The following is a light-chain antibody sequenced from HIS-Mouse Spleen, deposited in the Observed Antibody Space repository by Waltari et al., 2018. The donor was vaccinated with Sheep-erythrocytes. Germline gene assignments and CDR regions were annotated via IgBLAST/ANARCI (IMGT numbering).Light chain of an antibody. CDR1: QSVSSSY. V-gene: IGKV3-20*01. CDR3: QQYGSSPFT. Sequence: EIVLTQSPGTLSLSPGERATLSCRASQSVSSSYLAWYQQKPGQAPRPLIHGASSRATGIPDRFSGSGSGTDFTLTISRLEPEDFAVYYCQQYGSSPFTFGPGTKVDIK. J-gene: IGKJ3*01. CDR2: GAS.